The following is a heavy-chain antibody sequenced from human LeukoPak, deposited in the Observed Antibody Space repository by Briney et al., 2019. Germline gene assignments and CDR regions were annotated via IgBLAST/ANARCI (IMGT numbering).Heavy chain of an antibody. CDR3: VRELQGGTGTRALDI. D-gene: IGHD1-1*01. J-gene: IGHJ3*02. V-gene: IGHV3-74*03. CDR1: GITFSSYY. Sequence: GGSLRLSCAASGITFSSYYMHWVRQAPGKGLVWVSRVNSDGSDTKYADSVKGRFTISRDNAKNILYLEINSLRAEDTAVYYCVRELQGGTGTRALDIWGQGTMVTVSS. CDR2: VNSDGSDT.